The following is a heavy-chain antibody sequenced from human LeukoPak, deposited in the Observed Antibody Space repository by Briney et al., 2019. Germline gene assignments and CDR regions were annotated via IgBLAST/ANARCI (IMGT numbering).Heavy chain of an antibody. D-gene: IGHD2-15*01. CDR1: GYSFTSYW. J-gene: IGHJ5*02. CDR2: IYPGDSDT. Sequence: GESLKISCKGSGYSFTSYWIGWVRQMPGKGLEWMWIIYPGDSDTRYSPSFQGQVTISADKSISTAYLQWSSLKASDTAMYYCARQVYCSGGSCYGRWFDPWGQGTLVTVSS. V-gene: IGHV5-51*01. CDR3: ARQVYCSGGSCYGRWFDP.